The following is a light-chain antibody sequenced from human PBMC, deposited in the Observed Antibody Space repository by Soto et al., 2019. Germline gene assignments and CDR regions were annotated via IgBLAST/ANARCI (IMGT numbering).Light chain of an antibody. Sequence: SYELTQPPSVSVSPGQTARITCSGDALSTQYAYWYQQKPGQAPVLVIYKDSERPSGIPERFSGSSSGTTVTLTISGAQAEDEADYYCQSADSSGTVVFGGGTKLTVL. CDR3: QSADSSGTVV. J-gene: IGLJ2*01. CDR1: ALSTQY. CDR2: KDS. V-gene: IGLV3-25*03.